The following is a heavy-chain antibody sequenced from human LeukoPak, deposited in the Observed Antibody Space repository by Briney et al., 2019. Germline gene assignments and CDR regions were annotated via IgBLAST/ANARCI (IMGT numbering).Heavy chain of an antibody. D-gene: IGHD6-19*01. CDR1: GYTFTSYY. CDR2: INPSGGST. V-gene: IGHV1-46*01. CDR3: ARGLWGSLYSSGWYKGAFDI. Sequence: ASVKVSCKASGYTFTSYYVHWVRQAPGQGLEWMGIINPSGGSTSYAQKFQGRVTMTRDMSTSTVYMELSSLRSEDTAVYYCARGLWGSLYSSGWYKGAFDIWGQGTMVTVSS. J-gene: IGHJ3*02.